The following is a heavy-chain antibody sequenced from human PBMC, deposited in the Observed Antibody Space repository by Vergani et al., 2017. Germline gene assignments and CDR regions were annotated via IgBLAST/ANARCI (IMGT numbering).Heavy chain of an antibody. Sequence: QVQLQESGPGLVKPSQTLSLTCTVSGGSISSGDYYWSWIRQPPGKGLEWIGYIYYSGSTSYNTSLKSRVTISVDTSKNQFSLKLSSVTAADTAVYYCARFPRAISYAYYYGMDVWGQGTTVTVSS. CDR3: ARFPRAISYAYYYGMDV. D-gene: IGHD2-2*01. CDR2: IYYSGST. J-gene: IGHJ6*02. V-gene: IGHV4-30-4*08. CDR1: GGSISSGDYY.